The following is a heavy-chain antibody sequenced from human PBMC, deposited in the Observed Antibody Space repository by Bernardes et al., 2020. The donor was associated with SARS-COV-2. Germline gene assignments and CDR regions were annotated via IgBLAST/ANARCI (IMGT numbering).Heavy chain of an antibody. Sequence: SETLSLTCAVYGGSFSGYYWSWIRQPPGKGLEWIGEINHSGSTNYNPSLKSRVTISVDTSKNQFSLKLSSVTAADTAVYYCARGPRYCSSTSCYPLPFFDYWGQGTLVTVSS. CDR1: GGSFSGYY. J-gene: IGHJ4*02. D-gene: IGHD2-2*01. CDR2: INHSGST. CDR3: ARGPRYCSSTSCYPLPFFDY. V-gene: IGHV4-34*01.